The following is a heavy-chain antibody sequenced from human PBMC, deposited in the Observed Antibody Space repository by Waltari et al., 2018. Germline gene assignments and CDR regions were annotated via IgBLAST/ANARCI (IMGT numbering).Heavy chain of an antibody. CDR3: ARGNGGDYLVTPFDY. D-gene: IGHD2-21*02. Sequence: QVQLVQSGAEVKKPGASVKVSCKASGYIFTSYAMHWVRQAPGQRLEWMGWINAGNGNTKYSQKFQGRVTITRDTSASTAYMELSSLRSEDTAVYYCARGNGGDYLVTPFDYWGQGTLVTVSS. V-gene: IGHV1-3*01. CDR2: INAGNGNT. CDR1: GYIFTSYA. J-gene: IGHJ4*02.